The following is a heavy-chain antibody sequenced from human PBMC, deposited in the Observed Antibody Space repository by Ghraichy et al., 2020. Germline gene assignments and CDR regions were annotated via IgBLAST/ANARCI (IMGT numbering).Heavy chain of an antibody. V-gene: IGHV3-15*01. J-gene: IGHJ4*02. Sequence: GGSLRLSCAASGFTFTNAWMSWVRQTPVKGLEWGALIKNEVDGGTIDYAAPVKGRFTISRDVSRNMLYLQMNSLKTEDTAIYYCVTGYSTGYYFNSGVYWGQGTLVTISS. CDR2: IKNEVDGGTI. CDR1: GFTFTNAW. CDR3: VTGYSTGYYFNSGVY. D-gene: IGHD6-19*01.